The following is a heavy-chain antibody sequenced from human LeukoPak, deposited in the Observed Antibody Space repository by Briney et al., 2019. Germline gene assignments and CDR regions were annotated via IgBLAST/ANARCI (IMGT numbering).Heavy chain of an antibody. CDR3: VHRSPARRLHYGDGLYSDFFDY. CDR1: GFSLSTGGVG. CDR2: IYWDNDK. Sequence: SGPTLVKPTQTLTLTCTFSGFSLSTGGVGVGWIRQPPGKALDWLGIIYWDNDKRYSPSLRSRPTITKDTSKNQVVLTMINMDPVDTATYYCVHRSPARRLHYGDGLYSDFFDYWGQGTLVTVSS. D-gene: IGHD6-19*01. J-gene: IGHJ4*02. V-gene: IGHV2-5*02.